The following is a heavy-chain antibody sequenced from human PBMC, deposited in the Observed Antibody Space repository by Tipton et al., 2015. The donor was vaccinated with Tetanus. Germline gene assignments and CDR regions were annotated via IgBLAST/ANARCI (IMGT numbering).Heavy chain of an antibody. V-gene: IGHV4-30-2*01. Sequence: TLSLTCTVSGVSMRNGGFSWSWIRQPPGKGLEWIGYMYHTGGSYYNPSLKSRVTMSVDLSNNQFSLSLTSVTAADTAVYYCARGNQRWLEIYYYYYGMDVWGQGTTVTVSS. J-gene: IGHJ6*02. CDR2: MYHTGGS. CDR3: ARGNQRWLEIYYYYYGMDV. D-gene: IGHD5-24*01. CDR1: GVSMRNGGFS.